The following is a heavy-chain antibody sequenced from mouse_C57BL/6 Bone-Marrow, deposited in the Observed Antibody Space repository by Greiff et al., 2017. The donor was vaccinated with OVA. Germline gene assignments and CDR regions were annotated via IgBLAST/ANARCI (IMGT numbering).Heavy chain of an antibody. CDR2: IYPGSGNT. Sequence: VQLQQSGAELVRPGASVKLSCTASGYTFTGYYITWVKQRPGQGLEWIARIYPGSGNTYYHEKFKGKVTLTAEKSSSTAYMQLSSLTSEDSAVYFCATTGPLDYWGQGTTLTVSS. CDR3: ATTGPLDY. CDR1: GYTFTGYY. V-gene: IGHV1-76*01. D-gene: IGHD4-1*02. J-gene: IGHJ2*01.